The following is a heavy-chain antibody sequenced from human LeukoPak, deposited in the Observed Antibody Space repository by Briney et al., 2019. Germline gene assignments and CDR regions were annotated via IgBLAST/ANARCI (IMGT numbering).Heavy chain of an antibody. CDR3: AKDGSWSCTD. Sequence: PRGSLRLSCVASGFTFSSSAMHWVRQGPGKGLEWVAYIAHHGNNKYYADSVKGRFTISRDNSKGSLYLQMNSLRADDTAVYYCAKDGSWSCTDWGQGNLVRVSS. V-gene: IGHV3-30*02. J-gene: IGHJ4*02. CDR2: IAHHGNNK. D-gene: IGHD2-8*02. CDR1: GFTFSSSA.